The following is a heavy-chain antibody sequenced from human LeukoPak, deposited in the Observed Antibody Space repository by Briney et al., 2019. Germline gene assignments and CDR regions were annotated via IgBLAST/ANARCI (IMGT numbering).Heavy chain of an antibody. CDR3: ARGRDNWNYGRGNWFDP. V-gene: IGHV3-7*01. J-gene: IGHJ5*02. D-gene: IGHD1-7*01. Sequence: PGGSLRLSCAASGFTFSSYWMSWVRQAPGNGLEWVANIKQDGSEKYYVDSVRGRFTISRDNAKNSLYLQMNSLRAEDTAVYYCARGRDNWNYGRGNWFDPWGQGTLVTVSS. CDR1: GFTFSSYW. CDR2: IKQDGSEK.